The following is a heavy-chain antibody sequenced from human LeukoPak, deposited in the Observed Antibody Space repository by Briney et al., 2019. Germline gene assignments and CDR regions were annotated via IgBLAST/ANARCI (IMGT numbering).Heavy chain of an antibody. CDR3: ARGNGDMAYDY. D-gene: IGHD2-21*01. J-gene: IGHJ4*02. Sequence: PGGSLRLSCAASGFTFSSYGMHWVRQAPGKGLEWVSYISSSGSTIYYADSVKGRFIISRDNAKNSLSLQMNSLRVDDTAVYFCARGNGDMAYDYWGQGTLVTVSS. CDR2: ISSSGSTI. V-gene: IGHV3-48*01. CDR1: GFTFSSYG.